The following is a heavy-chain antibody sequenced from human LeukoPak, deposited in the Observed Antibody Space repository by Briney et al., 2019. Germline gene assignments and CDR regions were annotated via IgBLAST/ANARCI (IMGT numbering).Heavy chain of an antibody. CDR1: GGSLSGYY. J-gene: IGHJ3*02. D-gene: IGHD6-19*01. Sequence: SETLSLTCTVSGGSLSGYYWSWIRQPPGKGLEWIGYTFYSGTTNYNPSLKSRVSISVDTSKNQFSLKLSSVTAADTAMYYCASDSSAWYYPFDIWGQGTMVTVSS. V-gene: IGHV4-59*01. CDR3: ASDSSAWYYPFDI. CDR2: TFYSGTT.